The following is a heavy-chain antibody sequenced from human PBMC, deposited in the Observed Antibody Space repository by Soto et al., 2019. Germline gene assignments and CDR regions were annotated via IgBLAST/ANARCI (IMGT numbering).Heavy chain of an antibody. CDR2: TRNKANSFNT. D-gene: IGHD3-9*01. J-gene: IGHJ3*02. CDR1: GFTFSDHY. Sequence: PGGSLRLSCAASGFTFSDHYMDWVRQAPGKGLERVGRTRNKANSFNTEFAAFVKGRFTILRDDLKNFLYLQMNSLKTEDTAVYYCARMYYDILTGYSNDAFDIWGQGTMVTVSS. CDR3: ARMYYDILTGYSNDAFDI. V-gene: IGHV3-72*01.